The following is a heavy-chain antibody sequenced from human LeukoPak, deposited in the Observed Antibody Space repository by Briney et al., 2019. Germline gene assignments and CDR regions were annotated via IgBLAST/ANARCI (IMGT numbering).Heavy chain of an antibody. CDR2: ISGSGGST. D-gene: IGHD5-24*01. CDR3: AKAFGDGYNYDFDY. J-gene: IGHJ4*02. V-gene: IGHV3-23*01. Sequence: GGSLRLSCAASGFTFTTYAMSWVRQAPGKGLEWVSAISGSGGSTYYADSVKGRFTISRDNSKNTLYLQMNSLRAEDTAVYYCAKAFGDGYNYDFDYWGQGTLVTVSS. CDR1: GFTFTTYA.